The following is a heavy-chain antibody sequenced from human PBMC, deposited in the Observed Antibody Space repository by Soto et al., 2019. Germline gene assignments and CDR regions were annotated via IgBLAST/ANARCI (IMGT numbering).Heavy chain of an antibody. J-gene: IGHJ6*02. CDR1: GFTFSSYA. V-gene: IGHV3-30-3*01. D-gene: IGHD6-13*01. CDR3: ARVLGYSSSWYFGGMDV. CDR2: ISYDGSNK. Sequence: QVQLVESGGGVVQPGRSLRLSCAASGFTFSSYAMHWVRQAPGKGLEWVAVISYDGSNKYYADSVKGRFTISRDNSKNTLYLQMNSLSAEDTAVYYCARVLGYSSSWYFGGMDVWGQGTTVTVSS.